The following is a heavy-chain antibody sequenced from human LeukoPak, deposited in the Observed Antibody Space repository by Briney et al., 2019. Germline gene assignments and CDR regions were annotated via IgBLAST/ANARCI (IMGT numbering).Heavy chain of an antibody. D-gene: IGHD6-19*01. J-gene: IGHJ4*02. CDR3: ARVATPDVSSPLDF. V-gene: IGHV4-61*02. Sequence: PSETLSLTCTVSGGSISSGDFFWTWIRQPAGEGLQYIGRIFSRGGANYNPSLQSRVAMSVDTSQNLFSLKLTSVTAADTAVYFCARVATPDVSSPLDFWGQGILVTVSS. CDR1: GGSISSGDFF. CDR2: IFSRGGA.